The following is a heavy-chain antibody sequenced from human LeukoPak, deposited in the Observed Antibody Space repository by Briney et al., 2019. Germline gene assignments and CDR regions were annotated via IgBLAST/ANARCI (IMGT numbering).Heavy chain of an antibody. Sequence: GSLELSCGASGFPFSNYAMAWVRQAPGKGLEVVSAISGSGGSTYYADSVKGRFTISRDNSKNTLYLQMNSLRAEDTAVYYCAKDKRYIAAAGRGGAFDYWGQGTLVTVSS. D-gene: IGHD6-13*01. CDR2: ISGSGGST. CDR1: GFPFSNYA. J-gene: IGHJ4*02. CDR3: AKDKRYIAAAGRGGAFDY. V-gene: IGHV3-23*01.